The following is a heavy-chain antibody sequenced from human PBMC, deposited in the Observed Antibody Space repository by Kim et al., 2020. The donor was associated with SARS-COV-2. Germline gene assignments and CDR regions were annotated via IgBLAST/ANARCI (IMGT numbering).Heavy chain of an antibody. CDR3: ARELLGTISYYFDY. Sequence: GGSLRLSCAASGFTFSSYSMNWVRQAPGKGLEWVSYISSSSSTIYYADSVKGRFTISRDNAKNSLYLQMNSLRAEDTAVYYCARELLGTISYYFDYWGQGTLVTVSS. D-gene: IGHD7-27*01. CDR1: GFTFSSYS. V-gene: IGHV3-48*04. J-gene: IGHJ4*02. CDR2: ISSSSSTI.